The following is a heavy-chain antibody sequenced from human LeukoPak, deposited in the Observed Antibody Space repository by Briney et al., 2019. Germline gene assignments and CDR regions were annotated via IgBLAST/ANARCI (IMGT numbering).Heavy chain of an antibody. CDR2: ISGSGGLT. Sequence: GGSLRLSCAASAFSFRSNVLSWVRQAPGKGLEWVSVISGSGGLTYYADAVKGRFTISRDNSKNTLYLQMNSLRAEDTAVYYCAKARGPFVPAALDYSGPGDPITVSS. V-gene: IGHV3-23*01. CDR3: AKARGPFVPAALDY. CDR1: AFSFRSNV. D-gene: IGHD2-2*01. J-gene: IGHJ4*01.